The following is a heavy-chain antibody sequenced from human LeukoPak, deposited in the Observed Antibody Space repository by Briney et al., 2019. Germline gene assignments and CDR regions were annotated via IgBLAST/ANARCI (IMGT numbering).Heavy chain of an antibody. V-gene: IGHV4-39*01. J-gene: IGHJ4*02. D-gene: IGHD2-2*01. Sequence: PSETLSLTCTVSGGSISSSSYYWGCIRQPPGKGLEWIGSIYYSGSTYYNPSLKSRVTISVDTSKNQFSLKLSSVTAAVTAVYYCARRSGSSTSCYAVIDYYFDYWGQGTLVTVSS. CDR1: GGSISSSSYY. CDR3: ARRSGSSTSCYAVIDYYFDY. CDR2: IYYSGST.